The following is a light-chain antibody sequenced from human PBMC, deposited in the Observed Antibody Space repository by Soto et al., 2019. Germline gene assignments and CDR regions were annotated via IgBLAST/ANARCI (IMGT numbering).Light chain of an antibody. CDR2: DAS. V-gene: IGKV3-11*01. Sequence: EIVMTQSPATLSVSPGERATLSCRASQSVRSSFLAWYQQKPGQAPRLLIYDASNRATGIPARFSGSGSGTDFTLTISSLEPEDFAVYYCQQRSNWPLTFGQGTRLEI. CDR3: QQRSNWPLT. CDR1: QSVRSSF. J-gene: IGKJ5*01.